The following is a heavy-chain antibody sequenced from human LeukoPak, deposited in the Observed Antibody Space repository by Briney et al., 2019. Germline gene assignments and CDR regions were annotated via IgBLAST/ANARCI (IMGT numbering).Heavy chain of an antibody. D-gene: IGHD2-2*01. Sequence: ASVTVSCKASGYTFTGYYMHWVRQAPGQGLEWMGWINPNSGSTNYAQKFQGRVTMTRDTSISTAYMELSRLRSDDTAVYYCARDQVPAAMDPDWFDPWGQGTLVTVSS. V-gene: IGHV1-2*02. CDR2: INPNSGST. CDR1: GYTFTGYY. CDR3: ARDQVPAAMDPDWFDP. J-gene: IGHJ5*02.